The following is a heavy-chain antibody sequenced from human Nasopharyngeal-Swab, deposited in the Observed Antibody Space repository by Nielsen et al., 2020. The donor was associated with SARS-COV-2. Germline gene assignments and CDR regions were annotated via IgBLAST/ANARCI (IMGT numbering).Heavy chain of an antibody. J-gene: IGHJ4*02. CDR3: AREFPGSSGVYFDY. V-gene: IGHV3-30*03. CDR1: GFTFSSYG. D-gene: IGHD7-27*01. CDR2: IPYDGSNK. Sequence: GESLKISCAASGFTFSSYGMHWVRQAPGKGLEWVAVIPYDGSNKYYADSVKGRFTISRDNTKNTLYLQMNSLRAEDTAVYYCAREFPGSSGVYFDYWGQGTLVTVSS.